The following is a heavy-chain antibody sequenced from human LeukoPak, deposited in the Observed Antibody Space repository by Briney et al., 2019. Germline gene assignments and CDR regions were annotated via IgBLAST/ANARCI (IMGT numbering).Heavy chain of an antibody. Sequence: GGSLRPSCAASGFTFGSYWMFWVRQAPGKGLEWISQIKGDGSRADYADSVKGRFTISRDNARNTLSLELTSLRTEDTAVYYCAKAGLPAALDYWGQGTLVTVSS. J-gene: IGHJ4*02. CDR1: GFTFGSYW. D-gene: IGHD2-2*01. CDR3: AKAGLPAALDY. CDR2: IKGDGSRA. V-gene: IGHV3-74*01.